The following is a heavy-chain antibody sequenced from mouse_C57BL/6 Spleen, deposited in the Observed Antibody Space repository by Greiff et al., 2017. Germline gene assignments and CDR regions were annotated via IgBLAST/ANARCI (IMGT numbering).Heavy chain of an antibody. CDR2: ISDGGSYT. J-gene: IGHJ1*03. CDR3: ARDLPYYYCGSSLYWYFDV. CDR1: GFTFSSYA. V-gene: IGHV5-4*01. Sequence: EVKLMESGGGLVKPGGSLKLSCAASGFTFSSYAMSWVRQTPEKRLEWVATISDGGSYTYYPDNVKGRFTISRDNAKNNLYLQMSHLKSEDTAMYYCARDLPYYYCGSSLYWYFDVWGTGTTVTVSS. D-gene: IGHD1-1*01.